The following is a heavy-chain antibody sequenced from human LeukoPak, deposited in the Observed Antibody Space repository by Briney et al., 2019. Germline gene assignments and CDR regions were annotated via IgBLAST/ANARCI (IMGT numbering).Heavy chain of an antibody. Sequence: ASVKVSCKASGYTFTSYGISWVRQAPGQGPEWMGWISAYNGNTNYAQKLQGRVTMTTDTSTSTAYMELRSLRSDDTAVYYCARGGGLWFGELLKGNWFDPWGQGTLVTVSS. V-gene: IGHV1-18*01. J-gene: IGHJ5*02. D-gene: IGHD3-10*01. CDR2: ISAYNGNT. CDR1: GYTFTSYG. CDR3: ARGGGLWFGELLKGNWFDP.